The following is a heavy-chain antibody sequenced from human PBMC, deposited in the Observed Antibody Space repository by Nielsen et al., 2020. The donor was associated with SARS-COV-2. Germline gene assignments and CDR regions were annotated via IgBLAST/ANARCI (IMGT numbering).Heavy chain of an antibody. J-gene: IGHJ4*01. D-gene: IGHD3-10*01. V-gene: IGHV4-30-2*01. CDR2: VFHSGDT. CDR3: ARDPWGVTLARKLIINSYYDY. CDR1: GGSISSDAYS. Sequence: SETLSLTCAAPGGSISSDAYSWSWVRQTPGKGVEWIGYVFHSGDTFYNPSLKGRVTMSVDRSKNQFSLKLASVAAADTAVYYCARDPWGVTLARKLIINSYYDYWGHGNLVTVSS.